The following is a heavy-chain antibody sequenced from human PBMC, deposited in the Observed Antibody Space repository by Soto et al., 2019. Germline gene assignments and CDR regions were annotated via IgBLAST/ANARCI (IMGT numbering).Heavy chain of an antibody. V-gene: IGHV1-46*02. Sequence: QVQLMQSGAEVRKPGASVRLSCETSGYNFNQYYIHWVRQAPGQGLEWMGIINLRGGTTEYAHKFPGSVTVTGDTSTSTAYMELRSLRSEDTAIYFCARGPDDSDVPRWDYCGQGTLVTVSS. CDR3: ARGPDDSDVPRWDY. CDR1: GYNFNQYY. D-gene: IGHD4-17*01. J-gene: IGHJ4*02. CDR2: INLRGGTT.